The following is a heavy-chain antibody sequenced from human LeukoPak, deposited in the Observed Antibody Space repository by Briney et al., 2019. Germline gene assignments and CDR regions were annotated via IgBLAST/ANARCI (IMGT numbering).Heavy chain of an antibody. CDR3: ARDRGLIFDY. D-gene: IGHD3-10*01. Sequence: GGSLRLSCAASGFTFSSYSMNWVRQAPGKGLEWVSSISSSSSYIYYADSVKGRFTISRDNAKSSLYLQMNSLRAEDRAVYYCARDRGLIFDYWGQGTLVTVSS. CDR2: ISSSSSYI. J-gene: IGHJ4*02. CDR1: GFTFSSYS. V-gene: IGHV3-21*01.